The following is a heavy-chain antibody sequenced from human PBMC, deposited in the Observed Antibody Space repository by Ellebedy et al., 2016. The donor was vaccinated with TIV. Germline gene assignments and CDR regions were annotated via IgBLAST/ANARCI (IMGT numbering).Heavy chain of an antibody. D-gene: IGHD3-16*01. CDR2: ISNIAHDI. V-gene: IGHV3-11*01. J-gene: IGHJ4*02. CDR1: GFDFSDSY. Sequence: PGGSLRLSCAASGFDFSDSYMAWIRQAPGKGLEWVSYISNIAHDIDYADSLKGRFTISRDNAKNSLYLQMNSLTTDDTTVYFCARGWGGYLDFWGQGTLVTVSS. CDR3: ARGWGGYLDF.